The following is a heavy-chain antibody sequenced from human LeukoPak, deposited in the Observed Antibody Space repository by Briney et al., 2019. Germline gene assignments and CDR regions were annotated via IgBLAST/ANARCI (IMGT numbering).Heavy chain of an antibody. CDR3: TRDQDGGPGMVPDY. J-gene: IGHJ4*02. CDR1: GFTFGDYA. V-gene: IGHV3-49*04. D-gene: IGHD3-10*01. CDR2: IRSKAYGGTT. Sequence: PGRSLRLSCTASGFTFGDYAMSWVRQAPGKGLEWVGFIRSKAYGGTTEYAASVKGRFTISRDDSKSIAYLQMNSLKTEDTAVYYCTRDQDGGPGMVPDYWGQGTLVTVSS.